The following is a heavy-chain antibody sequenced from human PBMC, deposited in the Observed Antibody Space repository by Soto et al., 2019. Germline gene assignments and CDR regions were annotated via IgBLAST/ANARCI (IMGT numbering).Heavy chain of an antibody. D-gene: IGHD6-19*01. CDR2: IYPGDSDA. CDR1: GRTFINHR. CDR3: ARKGDMAATPADAFDI. V-gene: IGHV5-51*01. Sequence: PGESLKISCKVSGRTFINHRIAWVRQMPGKGLEWMGIIYPGDSDARYSPSFAGQVTISVDKSITTAYLHWSSLEASDSAVYYCARKGDMAATPADAFDIWGQGTLVTVSS. J-gene: IGHJ3*02.